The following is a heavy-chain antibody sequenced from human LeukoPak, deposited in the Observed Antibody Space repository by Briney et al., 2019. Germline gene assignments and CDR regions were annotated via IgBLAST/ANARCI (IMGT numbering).Heavy chain of an antibody. CDR3: ARDHGGVVGATTGIDY. Sequence: GGSLRLSCAASGFTFSSYSMNWVRQAPGKGLEWVSSISSSSSYIYYADSVKGRFTISKDNAKNSLYLQMISLRAEDTAVYYCARDHGGVVGATTGIDYWGQGTLVTVSS. CDR2: ISSSSSYI. D-gene: IGHD1-26*01. CDR1: GFTFSSYS. V-gene: IGHV3-21*01. J-gene: IGHJ4*02.